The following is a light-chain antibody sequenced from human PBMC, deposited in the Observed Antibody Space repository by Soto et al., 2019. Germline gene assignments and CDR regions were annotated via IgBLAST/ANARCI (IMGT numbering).Light chain of an antibody. CDR1: QSVSSSS. Sequence: PGERATLSCRASQSVSSSSLAWYQQKRGQAPRLLIHGASSRATGIPERFSGSGSGTDFTLTISRLEPEDFATYYCQQYDSYSATFGQGTKVEVK. CDR2: GAS. V-gene: IGKV3-20*01. CDR3: QQYDSYSAT. J-gene: IGKJ1*01.